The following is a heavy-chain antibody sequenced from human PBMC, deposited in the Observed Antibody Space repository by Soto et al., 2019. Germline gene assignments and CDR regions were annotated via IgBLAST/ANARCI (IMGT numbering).Heavy chain of an antibody. D-gene: IGHD3-22*01. Sequence: QITLKESGPTLVKPAQALTLTCSFSGFSLSTTGVGVAWIRQPPGKALEWLALIYWDGDERYNPSLKSRLTITNDTSKNQVVLTMANMDPVDTATYSCAHAYHDSGAYYYMFDSWGQGILVTVSS. V-gene: IGHV2-5*02. CDR1: GFSLSTTGVG. J-gene: IGHJ4*02. CDR2: IYWDGDE. CDR3: AHAYHDSGAYYYMFDS.